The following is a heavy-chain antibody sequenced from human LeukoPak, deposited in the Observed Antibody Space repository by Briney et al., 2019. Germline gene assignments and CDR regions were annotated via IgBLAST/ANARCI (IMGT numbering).Heavy chain of an antibody. Sequence: GGSLRLSCAASGFTFSSYGMYWVRQAPGKGLEWVAFIRYDGSNKYYADSVKGRFTISRDNSKNTLDLQMKSLRAEDTAVYYCARSTVTTYYYWYFDLWGRGTLVTVSS. J-gene: IGHJ2*01. D-gene: IGHD4-17*01. CDR3: ARSTVTTYYYWYFDL. V-gene: IGHV3-33*07. CDR2: IRYDGSNK. CDR1: GFTFSSYG.